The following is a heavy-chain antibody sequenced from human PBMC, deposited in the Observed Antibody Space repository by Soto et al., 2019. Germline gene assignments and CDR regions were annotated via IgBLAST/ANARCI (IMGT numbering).Heavy chain of an antibody. V-gene: IGHV1-46*04. D-gene: IGHD2-15*01. J-gene: IGHJ4*02. Sequence: ASVKVSCKASGYSVTSYYIHWVRQAPGQGLEWMGIINPSGTTTYYRDSVKGRFTMSKDKSRKTVYLQMSSLRVEDTAIYYCAKDRVPGGIYSSDYWGQGVLVTVSS. CDR3: AKDRVPGGIYSSDY. CDR1: GYSVTSYY. CDR2: INPSGTTT.